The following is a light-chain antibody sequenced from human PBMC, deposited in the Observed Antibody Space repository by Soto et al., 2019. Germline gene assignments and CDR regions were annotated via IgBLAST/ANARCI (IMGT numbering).Light chain of an antibody. CDR2: DVS. CDR3: SSYARSSTVV. CDR1: SSDVGGYNY. V-gene: IGLV2-14*01. Sequence: QSALTQPASVSGSPGQSITISCTGTSSDVGGYNYVSWYQQHPGKAPPLMIYDVSYRPSGVSNRFSGSKSGNTASVTISGRQAEGEADYHCSSYARSSTVVFGGGTKLTVL. J-gene: IGLJ2*01.